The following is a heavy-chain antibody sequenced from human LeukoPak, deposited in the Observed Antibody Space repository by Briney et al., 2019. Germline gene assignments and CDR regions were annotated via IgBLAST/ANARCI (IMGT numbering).Heavy chain of an antibody. J-gene: IGHJ4*02. CDR3: ARGRMSVAGSYEY. D-gene: IGHD6-19*01. V-gene: IGHV3-7*05. CDR2: IKPDGSEK. Sequence: GGSLRLSCAASGITFGSYWMTWVRQAPGKGLECVANIKPDGSEKYYVDSVEGRFTISRDNAKNSLFLEMNSLRAEDTAAYYCARGRMSVAGSYEYWGQGTLVTVSS. CDR1: GITFGSYW.